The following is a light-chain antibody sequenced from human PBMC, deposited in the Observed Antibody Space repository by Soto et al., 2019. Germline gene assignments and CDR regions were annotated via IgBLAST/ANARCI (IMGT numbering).Light chain of an antibody. Sequence: DIQMTQSPSTLSASVGDRVTITCRASQTITRWMAWYQQKPGKAPKLLIYDASTLESGVPSRFSGSGSGTDFTLTISSLEPEDFAVYYCQQRSNWPRGLTFGGGTKVDIK. CDR3: QQRSNWPRGLT. V-gene: IGKV1-5*01. CDR1: QTITRW. J-gene: IGKJ4*01. CDR2: DAS.